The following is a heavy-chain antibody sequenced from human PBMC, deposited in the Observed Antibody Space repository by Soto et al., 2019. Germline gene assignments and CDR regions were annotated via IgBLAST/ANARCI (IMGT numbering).Heavy chain of an antibody. CDR3: ARDTAECSGYNSEYFRH. J-gene: IGHJ1*01. CDR1: GFTFSTYG. CDR2: ISGNSRYI. V-gene: IGHV3-21*01. D-gene: IGHD3-22*01. Sequence: EVQLVESGGGLVKPGGYLRLSCAASGFTFSTYGMNWVRQAPGKGLEWVSSISGNSRYIYYADSVKGRFTISGDNAEKSLSQQMNSLRTDDTAVYYCARDTAECSGYNSEYFRHWGQGALVTVSS.